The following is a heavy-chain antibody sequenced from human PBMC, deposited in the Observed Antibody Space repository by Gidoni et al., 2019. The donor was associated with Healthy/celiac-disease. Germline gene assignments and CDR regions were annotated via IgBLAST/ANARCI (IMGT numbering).Heavy chain of an antibody. Sequence: EVQLVESGGGLVQPGGSLRLSCAASGFTFSSYSMNWVRQAPGKGLEWVSYISSSSSTIYYADSVKGRFTISRDNAKNSLYLQMNSLRDEDTAVYYCASGGDGLLRFLEWLHRPFEYWGQGTLVTVSS. D-gene: IGHD3-3*01. CDR2: ISSSSSTI. CDR1: GFTFSSYS. J-gene: IGHJ4*02. V-gene: IGHV3-48*02. CDR3: ASGGDGLLRFLEWLHRPFEY.